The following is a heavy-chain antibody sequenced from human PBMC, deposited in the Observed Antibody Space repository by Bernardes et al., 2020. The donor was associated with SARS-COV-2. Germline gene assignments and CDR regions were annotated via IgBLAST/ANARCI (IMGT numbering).Heavy chain of an antibody. D-gene: IGHD3-22*01. CDR3: SKQRSSGSDI. J-gene: IGHJ3*02. CDR1: GFMFSVSA. Sequence: GGSLRLSCTASGFMFSVSAVHWVHQASGKGLEWVGRIRSKTNNYATAYGASVKGRFTISRDDSNNTAYLQLNSLKTEDSAIYYCSKQRSSGSDIWGQGTMVTVSS. V-gene: IGHV3-73*01. CDR2: IRSKTNNYAT.